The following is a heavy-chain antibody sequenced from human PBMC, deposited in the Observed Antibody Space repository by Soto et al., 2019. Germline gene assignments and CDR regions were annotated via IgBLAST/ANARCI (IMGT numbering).Heavy chain of an antibody. Sequence: LXLXCAASEFPFSSXAVSWSGQAPGKGLEWVSAISGSGGSTYYADSVKGRFTISRDNSKNTLYLQMNSLRAEDTAVYYCAKDTYYYDSSGYYNWGQGTLGTVSS. CDR1: EFPFSSXA. J-gene: IGHJ4*02. V-gene: IGHV3-23*01. CDR3: AKDTYYYDSSGYYN. CDR2: ISGSGGST. D-gene: IGHD3-22*01.